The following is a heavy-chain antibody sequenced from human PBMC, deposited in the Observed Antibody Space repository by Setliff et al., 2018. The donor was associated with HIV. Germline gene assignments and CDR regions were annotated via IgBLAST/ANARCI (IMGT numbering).Heavy chain of an antibody. CDR2: IYGSGIT. D-gene: IGHD3-16*01. Sequence: SETLSLTCTVSGGSITNHYWSWIRQPAGKGLEWIGRIYGSGITSYNPSLESRLMMSIDPSKNQFSLNLRSVTVADTAVYYCARGRYYREISDSLFDLWGQGTLVTVSS. CDR1: GGSITNHY. J-gene: IGHJ4*02. CDR3: ARGRYYREISDSLFDL. V-gene: IGHV4-4*07.